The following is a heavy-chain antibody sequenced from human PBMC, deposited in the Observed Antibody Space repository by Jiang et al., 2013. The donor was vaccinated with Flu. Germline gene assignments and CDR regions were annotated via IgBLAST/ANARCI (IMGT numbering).Heavy chain of an antibody. J-gene: IGHJ6*02. CDR3: ASTFLTGPPVYFYYGMDV. CDR2: VYHSGSI. V-gene: IGHV4-59*01. Sequence: GPGLVKPSGTLSLTCDVSGGSISNYYWTWIRQPPGQGLEWIGCVYHSGSIDYNPSLKSRVTISVDTSKNQLSLNLNSVTAADSAVYYCASTFLTGPPVYFYYGMDVWARGPRS. CDR1: GGSISNYY. D-gene: IGHD3-9*01.